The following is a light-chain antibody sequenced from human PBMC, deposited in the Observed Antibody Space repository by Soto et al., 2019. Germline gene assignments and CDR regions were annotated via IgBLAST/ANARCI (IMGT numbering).Light chain of an antibody. CDR3: LQDYNYPFT. J-gene: IGKJ3*01. Sequence: AIQLTQSASSLPASVGDRVTITYRASQDIRNDLGWYQQKPGKAPNLLIYAASTLQSGVPSRFSGSGSGTDFTLTISSLQPEDFATYYCLQDYNYPFTFGPGTKVDFK. V-gene: IGKV1-6*01. CDR2: AAS. CDR1: QDIRND.